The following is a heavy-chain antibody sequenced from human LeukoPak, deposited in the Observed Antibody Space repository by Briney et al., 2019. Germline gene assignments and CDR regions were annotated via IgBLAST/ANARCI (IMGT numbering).Heavy chain of an antibody. J-gene: IGHJ4*02. D-gene: IGHD6-19*01. V-gene: IGHV3-15*01. CDR3: ATGTEQQWLSLDY. CDR1: GFTVSTYS. Sequence: GGSLRLSCAASGFTVSTYSMSWVHQAPGKGLEWVGRIRSKTDGGTTDYAAPVKGRFTISRDDSKNTLYLQMNSLKTEDTAVYFCATGTEQQWLSLDYWGQGTLVTVSS. CDR2: IRSKTDGGTT.